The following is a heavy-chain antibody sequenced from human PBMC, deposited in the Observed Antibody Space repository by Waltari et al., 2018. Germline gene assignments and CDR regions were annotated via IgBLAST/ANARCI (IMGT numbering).Heavy chain of an antibody. J-gene: IGHJ6*03. Sequence: EVQLVESGGGLVNPGGSLRLSCAASGFKFNSYSMHWVRQAPGKGLGWVASIGGNDGSIYYADSVKGRLTVSRDNAKTSLFLQMDSLRGDDTALYYCAREAPNYYYYMDVWGKGTTVTVS. V-gene: IGHV3-21*02. CDR1: GFKFNSYS. CDR2: IGGNDGSI. CDR3: AREAPNYYYYMDV.